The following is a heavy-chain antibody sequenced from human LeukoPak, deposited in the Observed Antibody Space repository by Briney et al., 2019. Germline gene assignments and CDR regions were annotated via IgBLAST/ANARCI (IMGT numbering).Heavy chain of an antibody. D-gene: IGHD3-22*01. Sequence: PGGSLRLSCAASGFTFSSYWMHWVRQAPGKGLVWVSRINSDGRSTTYADSVKGRFTISRDNAKNTLYLQMNSLRAEDTAVYYCARAPYYYDTSGFLIWGQGTMVTVSS. V-gene: IGHV3-74*01. CDR2: INSDGRST. J-gene: IGHJ3*02. CDR3: ARAPYYYDTSGFLI. CDR1: GFTFSSYW.